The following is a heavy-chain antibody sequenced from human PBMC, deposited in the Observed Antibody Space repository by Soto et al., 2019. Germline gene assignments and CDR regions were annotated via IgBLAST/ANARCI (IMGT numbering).Heavy chain of an antibody. Sequence: GWSLRLSCAASGFTFSSYGMHWVRQAPGKGLEWVAVISYDGSNKYYADSVKGRFTISRDNSKNTLYLQMSSLRAEDTAVYYCAKSSTQMAPGWAQGTLVPVSS. CDR3: AKSSTQMAPG. J-gene: IGHJ4*02. CDR1: GFTFSSYG. V-gene: IGHV3-30*18. D-gene: IGHD2-2*01. CDR2: ISYDGSNK.